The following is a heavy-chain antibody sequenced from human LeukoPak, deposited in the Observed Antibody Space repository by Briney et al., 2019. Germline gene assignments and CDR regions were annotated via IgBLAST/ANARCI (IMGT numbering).Heavy chain of an antibody. V-gene: IGHV3-21*04. D-gene: IGHD6-13*01. Sequence: GGSLRLSCAASGFTFSSYAMHWVRQAPGKGLEWVSSISSSSSYIYYADSVKGRFTISRDNAKNSLYLQMNSLRAEDTAVYYCARASSSWDRFDYWGQGTLVAVSS. CDR3: ARASSSWDRFDY. CDR1: GFTFSSYA. CDR2: ISSSSSYI. J-gene: IGHJ4*02.